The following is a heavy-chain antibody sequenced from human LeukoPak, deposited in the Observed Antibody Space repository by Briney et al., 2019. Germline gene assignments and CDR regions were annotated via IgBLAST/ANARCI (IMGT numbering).Heavy chain of an antibody. CDR1: GYTFTNYG. V-gene: IGHV1-18*01. D-gene: IGHD3-10*01. CDR2: ITAYNGNT. Sequence: ASVKVSCKTSGYTFTNYGVSWVRQAPGQGLEWMGWITAYNGNTRYAQKFQGRLTLTTDTSTTTAYMEVTSLRSDDTAVYYCARSQTTGFGESINYWGQGTLVTVSS. CDR3: ARSQTTGFGESINY. J-gene: IGHJ4*02.